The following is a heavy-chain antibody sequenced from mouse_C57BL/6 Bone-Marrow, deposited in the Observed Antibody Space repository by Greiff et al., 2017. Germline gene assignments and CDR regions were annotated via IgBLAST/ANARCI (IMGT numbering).Heavy chain of an antibody. CDR3: ARSVITTVVAPYYAMDY. V-gene: IGHV1-81*01. D-gene: IGHD1-1*01. CDR1: GYTFTSYG. Sequence: QVQLQQSGAELARPGASVKLSCKASGYTFTSYGISWVKQRTGQGLEWIGEIYPRSGNTYYNEKFKGKATLTADKSSSTAYMELRSLTSEDSAVYFCARSVITTVVAPYYAMDYWGQGTSVTVSS. CDR2: IYPRSGNT. J-gene: IGHJ4*01.